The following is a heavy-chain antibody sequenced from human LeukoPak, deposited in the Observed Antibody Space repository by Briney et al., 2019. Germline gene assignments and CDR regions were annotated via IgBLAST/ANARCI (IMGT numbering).Heavy chain of an antibody. CDR2: IYYSGST. CDR1: GGSISSSSYY. D-gene: IGHD5-24*01. Sequence: SETLSLTCTVSGGSISSSSYYWGWIRQPPGKGLEWIGSIYYSGSTYYNPSLKSRVTISVDTSKNQFSLKLSSVTAADTAVYYCARASVEMATIQRGLYYFDYWGQGTLVTVSS. J-gene: IGHJ4*02. V-gene: IGHV4-39*07. CDR3: ARASVEMATIQRGLYYFDY.